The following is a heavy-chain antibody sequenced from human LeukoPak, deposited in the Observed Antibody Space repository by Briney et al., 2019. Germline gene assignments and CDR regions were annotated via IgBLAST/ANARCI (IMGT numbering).Heavy chain of an antibody. D-gene: IGHD3-22*01. Sequence: SETLSLTCTASGGSISSYYWSWIRQPPGKGLEWIGYIYYSGSTNYNPSLKSRVTISVYTSKNQFSLKLSSVTAADTAVYYCARLKYYYDSSGYRAEYFQHWGQGTLVTVSS. J-gene: IGHJ1*01. CDR2: IYYSGST. V-gene: IGHV4-59*01. CDR3: ARLKYYYDSSGYRAEYFQH. CDR1: GGSISSYY.